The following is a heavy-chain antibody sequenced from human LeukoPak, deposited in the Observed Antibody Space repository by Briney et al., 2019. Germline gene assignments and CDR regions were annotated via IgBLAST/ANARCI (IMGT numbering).Heavy chain of an antibody. Sequence: SETLSLTCAVYGGSFSGYYWSWIRQPPGKGLEWIGEINHSGSTIYNPSLKSRVTISVDTSKNQFSLKLSSVTAADTAVYYCARGHSRYYDSSGYYYSDYWGQGTLVTVSS. D-gene: IGHD3-22*01. V-gene: IGHV4-34*01. CDR2: INHSGST. CDR3: ARGHSRYYDSSGYYYSDY. CDR1: GGSFSGYY. J-gene: IGHJ4*02.